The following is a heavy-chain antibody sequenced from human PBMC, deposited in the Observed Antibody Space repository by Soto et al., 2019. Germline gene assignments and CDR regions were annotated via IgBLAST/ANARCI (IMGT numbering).Heavy chain of an antibody. CDR2: ISAYNGNT. D-gene: IGHD2-15*01. Sequence: ASVKVSCKASGYTFTSYGISWVRQAPGQGLEWMGWISAYNGNTNYAQKLQGRVTMTTDTSTNTAYMELSSLRSEDTAVYYCATAYCSGGSCYPVGAFDIWGQGTMVTVSS. CDR3: ATAYCSGGSCYPVGAFDI. CDR1: GYTFTSYG. V-gene: IGHV1-18*01. J-gene: IGHJ3*02.